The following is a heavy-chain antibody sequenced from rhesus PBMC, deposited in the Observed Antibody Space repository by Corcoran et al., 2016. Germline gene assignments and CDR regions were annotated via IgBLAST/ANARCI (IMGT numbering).Heavy chain of an antibody. Sequence: QVQLQESGPGLVKPSETLSLTCTVSGGSISDSYYWSWIRQPPGKGLEWMGRSYGSGGTTNYNPSLMSRVTISRDTSKNQFSLKLSSVTAADTAVYYCARDSSGWYHYFDYWGQGVLVTVSS. D-gene: IGHD6-31*01. V-gene: IGHV4-147*01. J-gene: IGHJ4*01. CDR2: SYGSGGTT. CDR3: ARDSSGWYHYFDY. CDR1: GGSISDSYY.